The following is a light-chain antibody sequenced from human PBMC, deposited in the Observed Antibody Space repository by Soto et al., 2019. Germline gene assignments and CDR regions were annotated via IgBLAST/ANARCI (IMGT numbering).Light chain of an antibody. CDR2: QVN. J-gene: IGLJ3*02. CDR1: SSDIGGYNY. CDR3: SSKTTRTTPV. V-gene: IGLV2-14*01. Sequence: QSALTQPASVSGSPGQSITISCTGTSSDIGGYNYVSWYQQHPGKAPKLMIYQVNHRPSGVSNRFSGSKSGNTASLTISGLQAEDEGDYYCSSKTTRTTPVFGGGTKLTVL.